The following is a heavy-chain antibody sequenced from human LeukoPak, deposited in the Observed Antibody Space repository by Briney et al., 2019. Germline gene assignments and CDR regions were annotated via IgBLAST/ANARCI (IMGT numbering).Heavy chain of an antibody. D-gene: IGHD4-17*01. CDR2: MSFDGSNK. Sequence: GRSLRLSCAASGFTFRTYGMHWVRQAPGKGLEWVAVMSFDGSNKYYADSVKGRFTISRDNSKNTLYLQMNSLRTEDTAVYYCARARKDFYGDPLCYYYMDVWGKGTTVTVSS. V-gene: IGHV3-30*03. J-gene: IGHJ6*03. CDR3: ARARKDFYGDPLCYYYMDV. CDR1: GFTFRTYG.